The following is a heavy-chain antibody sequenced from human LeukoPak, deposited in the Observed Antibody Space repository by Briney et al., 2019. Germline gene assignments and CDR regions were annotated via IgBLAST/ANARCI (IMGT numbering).Heavy chain of an antibody. D-gene: IGHD6-13*01. CDR2: ISGSGAST. CDR1: GFTFSSYA. CDR3: AKNSQFSPRDIIRTTTWYRWFDP. V-gene: IGHV3-23*01. J-gene: IGHJ5*02. Sequence: GGSLRLSCAASGFTFSSYAMSWVRQAPGKGLEWVSAISGSGASTYYADSVKGQFTISRDNSKNTLFLQMNSLRVEDTAVYYCAKNSQFSPRDIIRTTTWYRWFDPWGQGTLVTVSS.